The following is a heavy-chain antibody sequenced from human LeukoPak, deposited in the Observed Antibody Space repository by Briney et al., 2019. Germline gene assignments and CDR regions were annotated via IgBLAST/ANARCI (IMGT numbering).Heavy chain of an antibody. Sequence: SVKVSCKASGYTFSNYDINWVRQAPGQGLEWMGGIIPIFGTANYAQKFQGRVTITADESTSTAYMELSSLRSEDTAVYYCARDAPNWNYQGWGQGTLVTVSS. CDR2: IIPIFGTA. J-gene: IGHJ4*02. V-gene: IGHV1-69*13. D-gene: IGHD1-7*01. CDR3: ARDAPNWNYQG. CDR1: GYTFSNYD.